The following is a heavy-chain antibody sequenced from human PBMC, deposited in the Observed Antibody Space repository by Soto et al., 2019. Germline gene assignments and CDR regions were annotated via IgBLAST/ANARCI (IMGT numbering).Heavy chain of an antibody. Sequence: QVQLVQSGAEVKKPGASVKVSCKASGYTFTDYAIHWVRQAPGQRLEWMGGINAGNGNTVYSQKFQGRITITRDTSASIAYVERSTLTSEDTAVFYCERDAYCPSPICYPLCYNMDVWVKGTTVTVAS. CDR1: GYTFTDYA. J-gene: IGHJ6*03. CDR3: ERDAYCPSPICYPLCYNMDV. V-gene: IGHV1-3*01. D-gene: IGHD2-8*01. CDR2: INAGNGNT.